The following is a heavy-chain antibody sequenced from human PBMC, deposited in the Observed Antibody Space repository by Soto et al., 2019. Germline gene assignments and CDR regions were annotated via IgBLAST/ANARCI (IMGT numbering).Heavy chain of an antibody. CDR1: GYSFTDYY. CDR3: VRSPGDFRYGLDV. V-gene: IGHV1-2*04. D-gene: IGHD2-21*02. Sequence: ASVKVSCKASGYSFTDYYIHLVRQAPGQGLEXLGXXNXXTXVXXXAXXXQGWVTMTRDTSISTPYMELNRLRSDETAVYYCVRSPGDFRYGLDVWGQGTTVTVSS. CDR2: XNXXTXVX. J-gene: IGHJ6*02.